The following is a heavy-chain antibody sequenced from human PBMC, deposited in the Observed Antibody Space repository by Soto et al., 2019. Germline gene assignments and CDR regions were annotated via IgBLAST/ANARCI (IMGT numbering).Heavy chain of an antibody. D-gene: IGHD2-15*01. Sequence: QEQLVQSGAEVKKPGASVKVSCKTSGYTFTDYHINWVRQATGQGLEWIGWMNPNSGETGYAQKFQGRVTMTRSASLSTAYLELSSLRSEDTAVYYCARVAVAARPRWYNWFDPWGQGTLVTVSS. CDR2: MNPNSGET. J-gene: IGHJ5*02. V-gene: IGHV1-8*01. CDR1: GYTFTDYH. CDR3: ARVAVAARPRWYNWFDP.